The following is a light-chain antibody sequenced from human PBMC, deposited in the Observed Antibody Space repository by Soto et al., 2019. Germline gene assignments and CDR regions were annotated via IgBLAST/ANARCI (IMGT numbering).Light chain of an antibody. J-gene: IGLJ3*02. CDR1: ISNVGSNY. CDR3: AACDDTLSGDWV. Sequence: QSVLSQPPSASGTPGQRVTISCSGSISNVGSNYVYWYQQLPGTAPKLLIYRDNQRPSGVPDRCSASKSGTSAYLAISGLRPEDEAVYYCAACDDTLSGDWVFGGGTKLTVL. CDR2: RDN. V-gene: IGLV1-47*01.